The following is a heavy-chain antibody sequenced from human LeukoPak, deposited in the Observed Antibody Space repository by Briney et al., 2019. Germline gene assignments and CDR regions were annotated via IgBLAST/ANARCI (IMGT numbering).Heavy chain of an antibody. Sequence: SETLSLTCAAYGGSFSGYYWSWIRQPPGKGLEWIGEINHSGSTNYNPSLKSRVTISVDTSKNQFSLKLSSVTAADTAVYYCARRIVEYYYDSSGYCYVGAFDIWGQGTMVTVSS. V-gene: IGHV4-34*01. D-gene: IGHD3-22*01. CDR1: GGSFSGYY. CDR2: INHSGST. J-gene: IGHJ3*02. CDR3: ARRIVEYYYDSSGYCYVGAFDI.